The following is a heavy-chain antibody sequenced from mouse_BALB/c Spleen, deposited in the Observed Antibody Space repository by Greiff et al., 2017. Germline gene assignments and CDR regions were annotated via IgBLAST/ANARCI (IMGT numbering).Heavy chain of an antibody. J-gene: IGHJ1*01. CDR1: GYTFTSYR. CDR3: TRYGNYGYFDV. D-gene: IGHD2-1*01. CDR2: IYPGSGST. V-gene: IGHV1S22*01. Sequence: LQQPGSELVRPGASVKLSCKASGYTFTSYRMHWVKQRHGQGLEWIGNIYPGSGSTNYDEKFKSKGTLTVDTSSSTAYMHLSSLTSEDSAVYYCTRYGNYGYFDVWGAGTTVTVSS.